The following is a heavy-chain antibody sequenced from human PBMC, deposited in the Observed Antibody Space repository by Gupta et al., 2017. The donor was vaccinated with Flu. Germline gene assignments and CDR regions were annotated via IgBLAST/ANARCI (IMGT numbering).Heavy chain of an antibody. V-gene: IGHV3-33*01. CDR2: IWYDGSNK. D-gene: IGHD1-1*01. Sequence: QAPGKGLEWVAVIWYDGSNKYYADSVKGRFTISRDNSKNTLYLQMNSLRAEDTAVYYCARDATGNYYYYMDVWGKGTTVTVSS. J-gene: IGHJ6*03. CDR3: ARDATGNYYYYMDV.